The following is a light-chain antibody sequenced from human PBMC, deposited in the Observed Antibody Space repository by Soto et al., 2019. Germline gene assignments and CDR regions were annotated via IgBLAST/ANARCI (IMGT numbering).Light chain of an antibody. CDR2: EGS. J-gene: IGLJ3*02. CDR3: CSYAGTSALV. V-gene: IGLV2-23*01. Sequence: QSALTQPASVSGSPGQSITISCTGTNSDIGSYDLVSWYQQHPGKAPKLLIYEGSKRPSGLSNRFSGSKSGNTASLTISGRQAEDGADYYCCSYAGTSALVFGGGTKLTVL. CDR1: NSDIGSYDL.